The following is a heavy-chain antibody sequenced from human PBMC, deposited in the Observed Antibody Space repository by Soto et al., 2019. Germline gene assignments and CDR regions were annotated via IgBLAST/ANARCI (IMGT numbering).Heavy chain of an antibody. J-gene: IGHJ6*02. V-gene: IGHV4-59*01. Sequence: SETMSLTWTVADGASVGFGGSWIRQPPGKGLEWIGYMYYSGSTKYNPSLKSRVTISIDTSKIQFSLKLSSVTAADTAVYYCARDTLSRFGSAYYIGGNYYYGMAVRRHRTTVTVSS. D-gene: IGHD3-3*01. CDR2: MYYSGST. CDR3: ARDTLSRFGSAYYIGGNYYYGMAV. CDR1: DGASVGFG.